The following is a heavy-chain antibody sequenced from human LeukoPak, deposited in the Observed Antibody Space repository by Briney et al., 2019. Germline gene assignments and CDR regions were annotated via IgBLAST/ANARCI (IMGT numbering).Heavy chain of an antibody. J-gene: IGHJ4*02. CDR1: GYTFTSYG. CDR3: ARRRWDQWLATFDY. D-gene: IGHD6-19*01. V-gene: IGHV1-18*01. Sequence: ASVKVSCKASGYTFTSYGITWVRQAPGQGLEWMGWISTYNGNTNYAQKFRGRVTMTTGTSTSTACMDLSSLRSDDTAVYYCARRRWDQWLATFDYWGQGTLVTVSS. CDR2: ISTYNGNT.